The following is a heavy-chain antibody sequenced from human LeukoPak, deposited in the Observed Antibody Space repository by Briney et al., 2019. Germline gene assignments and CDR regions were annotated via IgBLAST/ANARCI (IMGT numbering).Heavy chain of an antibody. CDR3: ARDPRDYERAFDI. V-gene: IGHV3-53*01. J-gene: IGHJ3*02. Sequence: PGGSLRLSCAASGFTVSSNYMSWVRQAPGKGLEWVSVIYSGGSTYYADSVKGRFTISRDNSKNTLYLQMNSLRAEDTAVYYCARDPRDYERAFDIWGQGTMVTVSS. CDR1: GFTVSSNY. CDR2: IYSGGST. D-gene: IGHD4-17*01.